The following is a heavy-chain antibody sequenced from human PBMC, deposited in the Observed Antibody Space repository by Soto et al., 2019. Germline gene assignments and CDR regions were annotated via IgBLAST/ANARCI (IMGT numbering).Heavy chain of an antibody. D-gene: IGHD1-7*01. V-gene: IGHV3-21*01. CDR1: GFTFSSYS. CDR2: ISSSSSYI. CDR3: ARDFTELGSLDY. Sequence: PGGSLRLSCAASGFTFSSYSMNWVRQAPGKGLEWVSSISSSSSYIYHADSVKGRFTISRDNAKNSLYLQMNSLRAEDTAVYYCARDFTELGSLDYWGQGTLVTVSS. J-gene: IGHJ4*02.